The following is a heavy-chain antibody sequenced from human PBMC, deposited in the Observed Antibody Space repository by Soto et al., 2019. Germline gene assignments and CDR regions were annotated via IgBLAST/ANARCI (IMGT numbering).Heavy chain of an antibody. CDR3: ASDLSYGLCDY. D-gene: IGHD5-18*01. J-gene: IGHJ4*02. CDR1: GYTFTSYG. CDR2: ISAHNGNT. V-gene: IGHV1-18*01. Sequence: QVQLVQSGAEVKKPGASVKVSCKASGYTFTSYGISWVRQAPGQGLEWMGWISAHNGNTKYAQKLQGRVTMTTDTPTGTADGELRSLSSDDTAGYYCASDLSYGLCDYWGQGTLVTVSS.